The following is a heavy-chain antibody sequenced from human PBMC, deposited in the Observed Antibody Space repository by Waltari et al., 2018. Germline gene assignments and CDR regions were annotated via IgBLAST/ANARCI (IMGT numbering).Heavy chain of an antibody. Sequence: QLQLQESGPGLVKPSGTVSLSCAVSGDSVSSAYWWSWVRQSPQKGLEWIGQVHGSGRSNYNPSFASRVTVSVDTSNNHFSLMLTSATAADTAVYYCARDRGRGLYLDTWGPGTLVTVSP. D-gene: IGHD2-15*01. J-gene: IGHJ4*02. CDR3: ARDRGRGLYLDT. CDR2: VHGSGRS. CDR1: GDSVSSAYW. V-gene: IGHV4-4*02.